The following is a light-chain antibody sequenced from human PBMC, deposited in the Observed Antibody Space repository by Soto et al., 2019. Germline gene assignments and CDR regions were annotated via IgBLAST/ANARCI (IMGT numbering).Light chain of an antibody. CDR3: QQYGSSPVLT. V-gene: IGKV3-20*01. Sequence: EIVMTQSPATLSVSPGERATLSCRASQSVSSSYLAWYQQKPGQAPRLLIYGASSRATGIPDRFSGSGSGTDFTLTISRLEPEDFAVYYCQQYGSSPVLTFGGGTKVEIK. J-gene: IGKJ4*01. CDR2: GAS. CDR1: QSVSSSY.